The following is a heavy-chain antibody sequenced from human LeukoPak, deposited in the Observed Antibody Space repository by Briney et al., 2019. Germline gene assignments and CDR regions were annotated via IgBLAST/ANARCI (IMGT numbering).Heavy chain of an antibody. Sequence: AGGSLTLSCAPSGFTFNTVWTTGVGQAPGKGLEWVASKKGDGSEKVYADSVRGRFTISRDNAQNSLFLQMNMQRVEDTAIYYCARLAYASAWSYWYFDLWGRGTLVTVSS. CDR3: ARLAYASAWSYWYFDL. J-gene: IGHJ2*01. CDR2: KKGDGSEK. D-gene: IGHD6-19*01. CDR1: GFTFNTVW. V-gene: IGHV3-7*01.